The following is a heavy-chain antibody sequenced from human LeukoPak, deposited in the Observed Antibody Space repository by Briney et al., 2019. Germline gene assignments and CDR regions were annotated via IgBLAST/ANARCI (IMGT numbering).Heavy chain of an antibody. D-gene: IGHD3-3*01. Sequence: GGSLRLSCAASGFTFDDYAMHWVRQAPGKGLEWVSLISGDGGSTYYADSVKGRFTISRDNSKNSLYLQMNSLKTEDTAVYYCTTDRDTIFGVVTQPAYWGQGTLVTVSS. J-gene: IGHJ4*02. CDR3: TTDRDTIFGVVTQPAY. CDR2: ISGDGGST. CDR1: GFTFDDYA. V-gene: IGHV3-43*02.